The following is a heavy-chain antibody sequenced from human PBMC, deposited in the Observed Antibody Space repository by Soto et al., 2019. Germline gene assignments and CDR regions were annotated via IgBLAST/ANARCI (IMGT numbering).Heavy chain of an antibody. CDR3: ARAPRGNYGYPSYFDY. Sequence: VSCKASGGTFSSYAISWVRQAPGQGLEWMGGIIPIFGTANYAQKFQGRVTITADESTSTAYMELSSLRSEDTAVYYCARAPRGNYGYPSYFDYWGQGTLVTVSS. J-gene: IGHJ4*02. V-gene: IGHV1-69*01. D-gene: IGHD3-10*01. CDR1: GGTFSSYA. CDR2: IIPIFGTA.